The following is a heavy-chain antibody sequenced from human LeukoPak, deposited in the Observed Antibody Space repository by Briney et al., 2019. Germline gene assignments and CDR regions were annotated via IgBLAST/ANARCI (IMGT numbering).Heavy chain of an antibody. D-gene: IGHD6-6*01. J-gene: IGHJ4*02. Sequence: SETLSLTCAVSGYSISSGYYWGWIRQPPGKGLEWIGSIYHSGSTYYNPSLKSRVTISVDTSKNQFSLKLSSVTAADTAVYYCASYECSSSWVNYFDYWGQGTLVTVSS. CDR1: GYSISSGYY. CDR2: IYHSGST. V-gene: IGHV4-38-2*01. CDR3: ASYECSSSWVNYFDY.